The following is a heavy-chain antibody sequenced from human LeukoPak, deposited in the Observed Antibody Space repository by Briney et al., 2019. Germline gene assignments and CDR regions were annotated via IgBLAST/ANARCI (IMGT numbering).Heavy chain of an antibody. Sequence: PGGSLRLSCAASGFTFSSYSMNWVRHAPGKGLVWVSRIASDGSSTTYADSVKGRFSISRDNAKNTLYLQMNSLRVEDTAVYYCARGRPHGNDYWGHGTLVTVSS. CDR3: ARGRPHGNDY. CDR1: GFTFSSYS. V-gene: IGHV3-74*01. D-gene: IGHD4-23*01. CDR2: IASDGSST. J-gene: IGHJ4*01.